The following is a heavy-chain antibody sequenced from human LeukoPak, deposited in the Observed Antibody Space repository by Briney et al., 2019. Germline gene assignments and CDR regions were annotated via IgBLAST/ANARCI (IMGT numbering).Heavy chain of an antibody. J-gene: IGHJ5*01. Sequence: GGSLRLSCAASGFTFSYYAMTWLRQAPGKGLEWASSITGSGDSTYYADSVKGRFTISRDNSKNTLSLQMNSLRAEDAAVYYCAKRSDSGAYHFHSWGQGTLVTVSS. CDR1: GFTFSYYA. D-gene: IGHD3-22*01. CDR3: AKRSDSGAYHFHS. CDR2: ITGSGDST. V-gene: IGHV3-23*01.